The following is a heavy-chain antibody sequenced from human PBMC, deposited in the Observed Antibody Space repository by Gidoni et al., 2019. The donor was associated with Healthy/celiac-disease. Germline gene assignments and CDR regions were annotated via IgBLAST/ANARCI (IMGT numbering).Heavy chain of an antibody. CDR1: GFTFRSYA. Sequence: EVQLLESGGGLVQPGGSLRLSCSASGFTFRSYAMSWVRQAPGKGLEWVSAISGSGGSTYYADSVKGRFTISRDNSKNTLYLQMNSLRAEDTAVYYCAKGGAVPAAHIRGYFDYWGQGTLVTVSS. J-gene: IGHJ4*02. CDR2: ISGSGGST. CDR3: AKGGAVPAAHIRGYFDY. V-gene: IGHV3-23*01. D-gene: IGHD2-2*01.